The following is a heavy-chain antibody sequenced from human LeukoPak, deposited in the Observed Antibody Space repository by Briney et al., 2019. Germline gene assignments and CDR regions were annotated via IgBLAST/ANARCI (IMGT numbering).Heavy chain of an antibody. CDR2: IYTSGST. J-gene: IGHJ6*03. Sequence: SETLSLTCTVSGGSISSYYWSWIRQPAGKGLEWIGRIYTSGSTNYNPSLKSRVTMSVDTSKNQFSLKLISVTAADTAVYYCARSGYDILTGYYPDYYYMDVWGKGTTVTISS. D-gene: IGHD3-9*01. CDR3: ARSGYDILTGYYPDYYYMDV. V-gene: IGHV4-4*07. CDR1: GGSISSYY.